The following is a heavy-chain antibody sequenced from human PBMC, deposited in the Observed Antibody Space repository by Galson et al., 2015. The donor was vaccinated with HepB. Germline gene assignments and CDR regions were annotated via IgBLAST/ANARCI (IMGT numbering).Heavy chain of an antibody. CDR1: GFTFSSYS. V-gene: IGHV3-48*04. CDR3: ARSTVTTPGVGDY. D-gene: IGHD4-17*01. CDR2: ISSSSSTI. J-gene: IGHJ4*02. Sequence: SLRLSCAASGFTFSSYSMNWVRQAPGKGLEWVSYISSSSSTIYYADSVKGRFTISRDNAKNSLYLQMNSLRAEDTAVYYCARSTVTTPGVGDYWGQGTLVTVSS.